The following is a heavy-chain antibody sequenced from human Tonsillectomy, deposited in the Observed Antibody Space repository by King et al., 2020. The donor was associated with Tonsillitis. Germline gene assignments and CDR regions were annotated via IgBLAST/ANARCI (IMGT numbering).Heavy chain of an antibody. D-gene: IGHD6-19*01. V-gene: IGHV3-30*18. Sequence: VQLVESGGGVVQPGRSLRLSCAASGFTFSSYGMHWVRQAPGKGLEWVAVISYDGSNKYYADSVKGRLTISRDNSKNTLYLQMNSLRAEDTAVYYCAKESEIAVAGFPDYWGQGTLVTVSS. CDR2: ISYDGSNK. CDR1: GFTFSSYG. CDR3: AKESEIAVAGFPDY. J-gene: IGHJ4*02.